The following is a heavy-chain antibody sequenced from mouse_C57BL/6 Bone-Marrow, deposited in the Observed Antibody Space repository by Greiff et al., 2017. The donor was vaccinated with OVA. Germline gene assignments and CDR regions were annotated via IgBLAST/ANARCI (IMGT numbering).Heavy chain of an antibody. CDR3: ASYYGSSPFAY. Sequence: EVKLMESGGGLVKPGGSLKLSCAASGFTFSSYAMSWVSQTPDKRLEWVATIRDGGSYTNYPDNVKGRFTISRDNAKNNLYLQMSHLTSEDTAMYYCASYYGSSPFAYWGQGTLVTVSA. J-gene: IGHJ3*01. D-gene: IGHD1-1*01. V-gene: IGHV5-4*03. CDR1: GFTFSSYA. CDR2: IRDGGSYT.